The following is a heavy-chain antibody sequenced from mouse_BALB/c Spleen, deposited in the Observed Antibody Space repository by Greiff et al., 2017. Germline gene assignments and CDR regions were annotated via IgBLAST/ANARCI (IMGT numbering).Heavy chain of an antibody. CDR3: AKHYYGPYYYAMDY. Sequence: EVKVVESGGGLVKPGGSLKLSCAASGFAFSSYDMSWVRQTPEKRLEWVAYISGGGGSTYYPDTVKGRFTISRDNAKNTLYLQMSSLKSEDTAMYYCAKHYYGPYYYAMDYWGQGTSVTVSS. D-gene: IGHD1-2*01. CDR2: ISGGGGST. V-gene: IGHV5-12-1*01. CDR1: GFAFSSYD. J-gene: IGHJ4*01.